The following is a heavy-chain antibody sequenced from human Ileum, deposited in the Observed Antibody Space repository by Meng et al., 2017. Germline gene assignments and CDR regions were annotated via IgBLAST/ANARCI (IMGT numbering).Heavy chain of an antibody. CDR2: IYPDDSNT. V-gene: IGHV5-51*01. Sequence: GSRKISGKGSGYIFSIHWIAWVRQMPGKGLEWMGIIYPDDSNTRYSPSFQGQVTISADKSINTTYLQWSSLRASDTAMYYCARHTSGSYRGAAGYWGQGTPVTVSS. CDR3: ARHTSGSYRGAAGY. CDR1: GYIFSIHW. J-gene: IGHJ4*02. D-gene: IGHD3-10*01.